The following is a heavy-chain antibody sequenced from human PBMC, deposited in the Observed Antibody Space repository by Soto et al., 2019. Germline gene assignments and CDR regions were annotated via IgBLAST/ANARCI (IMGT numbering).Heavy chain of an antibody. CDR1: GGSISRSNW. J-gene: IGHJ6*02. D-gene: IGHD4-4*01. V-gene: IGHV4-4*01. Sequence: LSLTCAVSGGSISRSNWWSWVRQPPGKGLEWIGEIYHSGSTNYNPSLKSRVTISVDKSKNQFSLKLSSVTAADTAVYFCARVLQTSYYYYGMDVWGQGTTVTVSS. CDR2: IYHSGST. CDR3: ARVLQTSYYYYGMDV.